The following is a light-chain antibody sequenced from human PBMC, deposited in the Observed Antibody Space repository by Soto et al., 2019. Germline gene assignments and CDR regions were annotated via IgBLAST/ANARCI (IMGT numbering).Light chain of an antibody. J-gene: IGLJ1*01. CDR3: SSYTTSNTRQIV. V-gene: IGLV2-14*03. CDR1: SSDVGGYNY. Sequence: LTQPASVSGSPGQSITISCTGTSSDVGGYNYVSWYQHHPGKAPKLMIFDVSNRPSGVSNRFSGSKSGNTASLTISGLQPEDEADYYCSSYTTSNTRQIVFGTGTKVTDL. CDR2: DVS.